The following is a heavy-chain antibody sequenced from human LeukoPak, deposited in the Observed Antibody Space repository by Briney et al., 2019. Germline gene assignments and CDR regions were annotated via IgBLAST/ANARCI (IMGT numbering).Heavy chain of an antibody. J-gene: IGHJ4*02. CDR1: GYSFTSYW. D-gene: IGHD3-10*01. CDR2: IYPGDSGT. V-gene: IGHV5-51*01. CDR3: ARPEMVRGVIYFIDY. Sequence: GESLKISCKGSGYSFTSYWIGWVRQMPGKGLELMGIIYPGDSGTRYSPSFQGQVTISADKSISTAYLQWSSLKASDTAMYYCARPEMVRGVIYFIDYWGQGNLVTVSS.